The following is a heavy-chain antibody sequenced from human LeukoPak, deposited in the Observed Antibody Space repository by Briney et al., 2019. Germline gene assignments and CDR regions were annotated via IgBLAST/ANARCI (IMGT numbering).Heavy chain of an antibody. J-gene: IGHJ4*02. CDR1: GFTFSSYW. V-gene: IGHV3-7*01. Sequence: PGRSLRLSCEASGFTFSSYWMSWVRQAPGEGLEWVANIKEGGSEKYYVDSVKGRFTISRDNAKNSLFLQMTSLRGEDTAMYYCARGGSSRFAYWGQGTLVTVSS. D-gene: IGHD1-26*01. CDR3: ARGGSSRFAY. CDR2: IKEGGSEK.